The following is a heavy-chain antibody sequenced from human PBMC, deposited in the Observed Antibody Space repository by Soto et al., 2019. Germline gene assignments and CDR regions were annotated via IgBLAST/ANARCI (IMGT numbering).Heavy chain of an antibody. CDR3: ARDPKTSGGQHWAFNYFDS. CDR2: ISYDGTNK. J-gene: IGHJ4*02. V-gene: IGHV3-30-3*01. D-gene: IGHD7-27*01. CDR1: GFSFSISP. Sequence: GSLRLPCSASGFSFSISPMHWVRQAPGKGPEWVALISYDGTNKFYADSVKGRFTISRDNSKSTLYLQVDSLRPEDAAVYYCARDPKTSGGQHWAFNYFDSWGQGTLVTVYS.